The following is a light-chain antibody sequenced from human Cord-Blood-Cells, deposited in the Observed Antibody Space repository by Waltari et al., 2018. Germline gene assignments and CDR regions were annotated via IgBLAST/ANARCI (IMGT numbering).Light chain of an antibody. CDR1: SSDVGGYNY. J-gene: IGLJ1*01. CDR2: EVS. CDR3: SSYTSSSTYV. Sequence: QSALTQPASVSGSPGQSLAISCTGTSSDVGGYNYVPWYQQHQGKAPKLMIYEVSNRPSGVSNRFSGSKSGNTASLTISGLQAEDEADYYCSSYTSSSTYVFGTGTKVTVL. V-gene: IGLV2-14*01.